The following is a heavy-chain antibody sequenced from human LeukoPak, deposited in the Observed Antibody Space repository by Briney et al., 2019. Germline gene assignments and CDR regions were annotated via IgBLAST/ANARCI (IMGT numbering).Heavy chain of an antibody. J-gene: IGHJ4*02. D-gene: IGHD1-26*01. V-gene: IGHV4-39*01. CDR2: IYPSGST. CDR1: GGSITSSSYY. Sequence: SETLSLTCTVCGGSITSSSYYWGWIRQSPGKGVEWIGSIYPSGSTYYNPSLKSRVTISVDTSENQFSLKLSSVTAADAAVYYCASLYSGSYDTGSFDYFNYWGQGTLVTVSS. CDR3: ASLYSGSYDTGSFDYFNY.